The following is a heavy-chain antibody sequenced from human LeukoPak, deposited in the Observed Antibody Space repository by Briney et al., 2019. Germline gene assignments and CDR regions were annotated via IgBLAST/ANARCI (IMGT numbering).Heavy chain of an antibody. J-gene: IGHJ4*02. CDR1: GFTFNSYG. V-gene: IGHV1-18*01. CDR2: ISHYTAKT. Sequence: GASVKVSCKASGFTFNSYGISWVRQAPGQGLEWMGWISHYTAKTDYAQKFQGRLTVTTDTATTTAYMELRSLRSDDTAIYYCARGGVQYWVAIDDWGQGTLVTVS. CDR3: ARGGVQYWVAIDD. D-gene: IGHD2-8*02.